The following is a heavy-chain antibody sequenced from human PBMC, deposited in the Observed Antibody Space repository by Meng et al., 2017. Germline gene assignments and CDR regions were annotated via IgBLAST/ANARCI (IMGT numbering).Heavy chain of an antibody. D-gene: IGHD3-22*01. V-gene: IGHV4-4*07. Sequence: SETLSLTCTVSGGSISSYYWSWIRQPAGKGLEWIGRIYTSGGTNYNPSLKSRVTMSVDTSKNQFSLKLSSVTAADTAVYYCARHGTFTYYYDSSGYPYNWFDPWGQGTLVTVSS. J-gene: IGHJ5*02. CDR2: IYTSGGT. CDR3: ARHGTFTYYYDSSGYPYNWFDP. CDR1: GGSISSYY.